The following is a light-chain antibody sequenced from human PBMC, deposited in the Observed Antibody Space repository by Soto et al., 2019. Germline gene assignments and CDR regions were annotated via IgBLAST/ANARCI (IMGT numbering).Light chain of an antibody. CDR1: QAISNY. CDR3: QKYNGVPLT. V-gene: IGKV1-27*01. J-gene: IGKJ4*01. Sequence: DIQMTQSPSSLSASVGDRVTITCRASQAISNYLAWYQQKPGKVPKLLIYAASTLQAGVPSRFSGSGSGTEFTLPISSLQPEDVATYYCQKYNGVPLTFGGGTKVEIK. CDR2: AAS.